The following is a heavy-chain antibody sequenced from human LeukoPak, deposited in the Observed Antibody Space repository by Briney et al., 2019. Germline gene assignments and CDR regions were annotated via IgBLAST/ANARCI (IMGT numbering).Heavy chain of an antibody. J-gene: IGHJ4*02. CDR2: IYYSGST. D-gene: IGHD2-15*01. Sequence: SETLSLTCTVSGGSISSSSYYWGWIRQPPGKGLEWIGSIYYSGSTYYNPSLKSRVTISVDTSKNQFSLKLSSVTAADTAVYYCARRRYCSGGSCSYYSDYWGQGTLVTVSS. CDR1: GGSISSSSYY. V-gene: IGHV4-39*01. CDR3: ARRRYCSGGSCSYYSDY.